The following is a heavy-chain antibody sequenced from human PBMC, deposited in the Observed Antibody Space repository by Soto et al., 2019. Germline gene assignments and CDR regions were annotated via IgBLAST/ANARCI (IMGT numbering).Heavy chain of an antibody. CDR1: GFTFSSYG. J-gene: IGHJ4*02. CDR2: LSYDGINK. Sequence: GGSLRLSCAASGFTFSSYGMHWVRQAPGKGLEWVATLSYDGINKYYAVFVKGRFTISRDNSKNTLYLQMNSLRAEDTAVFYCGAGYYFGDYWGQGTLVTVSS. V-gene: IGHV3-30*03. D-gene: IGHD3-9*01. CDR3: GAGYYFGDY.